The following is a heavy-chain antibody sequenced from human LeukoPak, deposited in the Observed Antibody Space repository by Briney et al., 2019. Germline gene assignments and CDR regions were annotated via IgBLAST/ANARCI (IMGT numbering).Heavy chain of an antibody. D-gene: IGHD3-16*01. CDR1: GYEFYNYG. V-gene: IGHV1-18*01. CDR3: AKDIPLDDYVMGSVSYSPRGLDI. Sequence: GASVKVSCKASGYEFYNYGIRWVRQAPGQGLEWMGWISAYNGKTKYAEKFQGRLTMTTETSTSIAYMELRSLTSGDTAVYYCAKDIPLDDYVMGSVSYSPRGLDIWGQGTLVTAS. CDR2: ISAYNGKT. J-gene: IGHJ3*02.